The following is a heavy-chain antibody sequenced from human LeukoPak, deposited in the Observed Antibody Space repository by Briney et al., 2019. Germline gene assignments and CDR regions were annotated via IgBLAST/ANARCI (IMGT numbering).Heavy chain of an antibody. D-gene: IGHD2-15*01. CDR3: ARSVVMVGGTRWFDP. V-gene: IGHV3-21*01. CDR1: GFAFSSYS. Sequence: GGSLRLSCAASGFAFSSYSMNWVRQAPGKGLEWVSSISSSSYIYYADSVKGRFTISRDNAKNSLYLQMNSLRAEDTAVYYCARSVVMVGGTRWFDPWGQGTLVTVSS. J-gene: IGHJ5*02. CDR2: ISSSSYI.